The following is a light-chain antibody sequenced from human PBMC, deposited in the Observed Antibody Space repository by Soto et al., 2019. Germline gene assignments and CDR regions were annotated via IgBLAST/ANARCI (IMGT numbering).Light chain of an antibody. CDR2: DAS. CDR3: QQYDSYSWT. V-gene: IGKV1-5*01. J-gene: IGKJ1*01. CDR1: QTISSW. Sequence: GDRYTITCRASQTISSWLAWYQQKPGKAPKLLIFDASSLKSGVPSRFSGSGSGTEFTLTISSLQPDDFATYYCQQYDSYSWTFGQGTKVDI.